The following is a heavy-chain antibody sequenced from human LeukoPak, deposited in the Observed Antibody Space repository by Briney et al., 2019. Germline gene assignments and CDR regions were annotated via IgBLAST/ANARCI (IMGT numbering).Heavy chain of an antibody. J-gene: IGHJ5*02. D-gene: IGHD1-1*01. Sequence: GGSLRLSCAASGFTFTSYWMSWVRQAPGKGLEWVANIKQDGSEKYYVDSVKGRFTISRDNAKNSFFLQMNSLRAEDTAVYYCERGNWFFVHWGQGTLVTVSS. V-gene: IGHV3-7*01. CDR3: ERGNWFFVH. CDR2: IKQDGSEK. CDR1: GFTFTSYW.